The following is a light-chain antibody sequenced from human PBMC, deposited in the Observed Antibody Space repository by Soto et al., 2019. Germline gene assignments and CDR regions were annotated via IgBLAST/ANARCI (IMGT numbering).Light chain of an antibody. CDR1: SSNIGSNH. J-gene: IGLJ1*01. V-gene: IGLV1-47*01. Sequence: QSVLTQPPSASGTPGQRVTISCSGSSSNIGSNHVFWYQQLPGTAPKLLIYKNNQRPSGVPDRFSGSKSGTSASLAISGLRSEDEADYYCAAWDDTLSGPHYVFGTGTKVTV. CDR3: AAWDDTLSGPHYV. CDR2: KNN.